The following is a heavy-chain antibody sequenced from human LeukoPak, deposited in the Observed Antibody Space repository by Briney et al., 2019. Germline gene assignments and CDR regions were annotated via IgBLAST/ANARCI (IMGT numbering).Heavy chain of an antibody. D-gene: IGHD3-3*01. V-gene: IGHV3-48*03. CDR1: GFTFSSYE. CDR2: ISSSGSTI. Sequence: GGSLRLSCAASGFTFSSYEMNWVRQAPGKGLEWVSYISSSGSTIYYADSVKGRFTISRDNAKNSLFLQMNSLRAEDTAVYYCVRDQWSAYDSWGQGTLVTVSS. J-gene: IGHJ4*02. CDR3: VRDQWSAYDS.